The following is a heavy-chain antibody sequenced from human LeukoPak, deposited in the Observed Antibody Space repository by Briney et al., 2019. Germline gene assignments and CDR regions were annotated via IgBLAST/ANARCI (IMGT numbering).Heavy chain of an antibody. CDR2: IYYSGTT. D-gene: IGHD3-10*01. Sequence: SETLSLTCTVSGGSISSYYWSWIRQPPGKGLEWIGYIYYSGTTNYNPSLKSRVTVSLDTSKSQFSLKLSSVTAADTAVYYCARGKKDDSGSYPVDYWGQGTLVTVSS. CDR3: ARGKKDDSGSYPVDY. V-gene: IGHV4-59*01. J-gene: IGHJ4*02. CDR1: GGSISSYY.